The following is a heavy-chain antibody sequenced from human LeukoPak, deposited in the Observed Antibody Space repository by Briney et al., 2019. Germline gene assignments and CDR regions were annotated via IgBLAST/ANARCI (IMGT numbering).Heavy chain of an antibody. V-gene: IGHV3-43*02. CDR2: ISGDGGST. CDR3: AKDIGDVPYNWFDP. D-gene: IGHD2-2*01. J-gene: IGHJ5*02. Sequence: GGSLRLSXAASGFTFDDYAMHWVRQAPGKGLEWVSLISGDGGSTYYADSVKGRFTISRDNSKNSLYLQMNRLRTEDTALYYCAKDIGDVPYNWFDPWGQGTLVTVSS. CDR1: GFTFDDYA.